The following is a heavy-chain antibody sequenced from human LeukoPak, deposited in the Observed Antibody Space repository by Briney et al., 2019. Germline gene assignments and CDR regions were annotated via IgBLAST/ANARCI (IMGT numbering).Heavy chain of an antibody. CDR2: INWNGGST. D-gene: IGHD3-3*01. V-gene: IGHV3-20*04. CDR1: GFTFDDYG. CDR3: ARERSYDFWSGAFDY. J-gene: IGHJ4*02. Sequence: PGGSLRLSCAASGFTFDDYGMSWVRQAPGKGLEWVSGINWNGGSTGYADSVKGRFTISRDNAKNSLYLQMNSLRAEDTALYYCARERSYDFWSGAFDYWGQGTRVSVSS.